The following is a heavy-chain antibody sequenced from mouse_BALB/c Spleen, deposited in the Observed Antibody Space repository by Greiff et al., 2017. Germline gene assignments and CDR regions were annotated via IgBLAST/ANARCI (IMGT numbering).Heavy chain of an antibody. Sequence: EVKLMESGGGLVKPGGSLKLSCAASGFTFSSYAMSWVRQTPEKRLEWVASISSGGSTYYPDSVKGRFTISRDNARNILYLQMSSLRSEDTAMYYCARGHGNPANYFDYWGQGTTLTVSS. V-gene: IGHV5-6-5*01. CDR2: ISSGGST. D-gene: IGHD2-1*01. CDR3: ARGHGNPANYFDY. J-gene: IGHJ2*01. CDR1: GFTFSSYA.